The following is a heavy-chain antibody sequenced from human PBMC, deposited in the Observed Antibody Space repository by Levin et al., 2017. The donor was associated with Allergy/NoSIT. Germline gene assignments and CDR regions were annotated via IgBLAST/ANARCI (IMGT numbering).Heavy chain of an antibody. V-gene: IGHV4-39*07. Sequence: PSETLSLTCTVSGGSISSRSYYWGWIRQPPGKGLEWIGSIYYSGSTYYNPSLKSRVTISVDTSKNQFSLKLSSVTAADTAVYYCASLFWSTYYAFDYWGQGTLVTVSS. J-gene: IGHJ4*02. D-gene: IGHD3-3*01. CDR3: ASLFWSTYYAFDY. CDR2: IYYSGST. CDR1: GGSISSRSYY.